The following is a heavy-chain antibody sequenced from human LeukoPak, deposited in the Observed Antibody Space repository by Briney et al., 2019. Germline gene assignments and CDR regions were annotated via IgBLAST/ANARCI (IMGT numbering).Heavy chain of an antibody. V-gene: IGHV1-69*13. CDR1: GGTFSSYA. J-gene: IGHJ4*02. CDR3: ARSYGGNHLTFDY. D-gene: IGHD4-23*01. Sequence: SVKVSCKASGGTFSSYAISWVRQAPGQGLEWMGGIIPIFGTANYAQKFQGRVTITADESTSTAYMELSSLRSEDTAVYYCARSYGGNHLTFDYWGQGTLVTVSS. CDR2: IIPIFGTA.